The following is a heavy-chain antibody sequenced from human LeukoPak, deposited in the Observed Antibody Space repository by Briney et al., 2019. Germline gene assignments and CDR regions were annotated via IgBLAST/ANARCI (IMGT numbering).Heavy chain of an antibody. CDR3: AKDRIPTSGWESDY. Sequence: GGSLRLSCAASGFSFSSYAMSWVRQAPGKGLEWVSATSASGGRTYYTDSVKGRFTISRDNSKNTLYLQMNSLRAEDTAVYYCAKDRIPTSGWESDYWGQGTLVTVSS. V-gene: IGHV3-23*01. CDR2: TSASGGRT. J-gene: IGHJ4*02. CDR1: GFSFSSYA. D-gene: IGHD3-22*01.